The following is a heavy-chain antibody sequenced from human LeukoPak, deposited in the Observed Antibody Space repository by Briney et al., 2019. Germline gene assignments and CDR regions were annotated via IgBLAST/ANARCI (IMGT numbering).Heavy chain of an antibody. J-gene: IGHJ4*02. CDR3: ARSSGYSYGDFDY. CDR2: THHSGAT. D-gene: IGHD5-18*01. Sequence: SETLSLTCSVSGVSITSNYWSWIRQPPAKGLEWLGYTHHSGATSYNPSLKSRSTMSLDTSNNQFSLKLSSVTAADTAVYYCARSSGYSYGDFDYWGQGNLVTVSS. V-gene: IGHV4-59*01. CDR1: GVSITSNY.